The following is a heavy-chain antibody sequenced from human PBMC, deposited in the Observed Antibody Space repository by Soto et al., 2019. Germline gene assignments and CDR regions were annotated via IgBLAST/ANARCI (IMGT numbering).Heavy chain of an antibody. Sequence: VQLVESGGGVVQPGRSLRLSCAASGFTFSDYAMHWVRQAPGKGLEWVAVVSHDGRNTHYADSVKGRFTISRDSSKTTVSLEMTSLRAEDTAVHYCAKGGRQWLVTSDFNYWGQGALVTVSS. J-gene: IGHJ4*02. V-gene: IGHV3-30*18. D-gene: IGHD6-19*01. CDR3: AKGGRQWLVTSDFNY. CDR1: GFTFSDYA. CDR2: VSHDGRNT.